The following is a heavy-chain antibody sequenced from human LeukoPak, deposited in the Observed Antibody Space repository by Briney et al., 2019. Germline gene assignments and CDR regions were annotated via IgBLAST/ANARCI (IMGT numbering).Heavy chain of an antibody. D-gene: IGHD3-22*01. CDR2: IYYSGST. CDR1: GGSISSYY. CDR3: ARGEDYYDSSGYWD. V-gene: IGHV4-59*12. J-gene: IGHJ4*02. Sequence: SETLSLTCTVSGGSISSYYWSWIRQPPGKGLEWIGYIYYSGSTNYNPSLKSRVTISVDTSKNQFSLKLSSVTAADTAVYYCARGEDYYDSSGYWDWGQGTLVTVSS.